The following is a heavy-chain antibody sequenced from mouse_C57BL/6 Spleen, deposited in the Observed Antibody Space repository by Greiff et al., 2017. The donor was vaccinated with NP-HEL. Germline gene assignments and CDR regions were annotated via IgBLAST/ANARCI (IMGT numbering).Heavy chain of an antibody. D-gene: IGHD1-1*01. Sequence: EVMLVESGGGLVKPGGSLKLSCAASGFTFSDYGMHWVRQAPEKGLEWVAYISSGSSTIYYADTVKGRFTISRDNAKNTLFLQMTSLRSEDTAMYYWARNYGSRAMDYWGQGTSVTVSS. CDR3: ARNYGSRAMDY. V-gene: IGHV5-17*01. CDR1: GFTFSDYG. J-gene: IGHJ4*01. CDR2: ISSGSSTI.